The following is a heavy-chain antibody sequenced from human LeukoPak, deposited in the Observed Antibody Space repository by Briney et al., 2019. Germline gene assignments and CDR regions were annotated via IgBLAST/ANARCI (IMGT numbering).Heavy chain of an antibody. D-gene: IGHD2-15*01. CDR3: ARGYGYCSGGSCYQTSVIDY. CDR1: GGSISSGSYY. Sequence: PSQTLSLTCTVSGGSISSGSYYWSWIRQPAGKGLEWIGRIYTSGSTNYNPSLKSRVTMSVDTSKNQFSLKLSSVTAADTAVYYCARGYGYCSGGSCYQTSVIDYWGQGTLVTVSS. V-gene: IGHV4-61*02. CDR2: IYTSGST. J-gene: IGHJ4*02.